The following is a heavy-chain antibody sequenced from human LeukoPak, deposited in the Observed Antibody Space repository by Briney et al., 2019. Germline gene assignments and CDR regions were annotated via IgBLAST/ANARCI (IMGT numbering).Heavy chain of an antibody. CDR3: ARAMATIDY. J-gene: IGHJ4*02. CDR1: GFTFSSYS. CDR2: ISSSGSTI. Sequence: GGSLRLSCAASGFTFSSYSMNWVRQAPGKGLEWVSYISSSGSTIYYADSVKGRFTISRDNAKNSLYLQMNSLRAEDTAVYYCARAMATIDYWGQGTLVTVSS. V-gene: IGHV3-48*04. D-gene: IGHD5-24*01.